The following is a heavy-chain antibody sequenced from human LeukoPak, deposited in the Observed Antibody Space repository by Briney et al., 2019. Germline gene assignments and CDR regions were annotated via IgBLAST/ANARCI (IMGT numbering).Heavy chain of an antibody. CDR3: AKDRFSYDSGPSNWLDP. D-gene: IGHD3-10*01. J-gene: IGHJ5*02. CDR2: IRYDGSNE. CDR1: VFTFDTYG. V-gene: IGHV3-30*02. Sequence: GGSLRLSCAASVFTFDTYGMHWVRQAPGRGLEWVAFIRYDGSNEYYADSVKGRFTVSRDNSKNTLYLQMNSLRTEDTAVYYCAKDRFSYDSGPSNWLDPWGQGTLVTVSS.